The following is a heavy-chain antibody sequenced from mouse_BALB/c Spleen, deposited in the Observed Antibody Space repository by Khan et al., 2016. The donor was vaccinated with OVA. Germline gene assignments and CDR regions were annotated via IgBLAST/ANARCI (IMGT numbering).Heavy chain of an antibody. Sequence: EVQLQESGPSLVKPSQTLSLTCSVTGDSITSGYWNWIRKFPGNKLEYMGYISSSDSTFYNPSLKSRISITRDTSKNQYYLQLNSVTTEDTATNYCARLNYRYDGYFDYGGQGTTLTVSS. D-gene: IGHD2-14*01. J-gene: IGHJ2*01. CDR3: ARLNYRYDGYFDY. V-gene: IGHV3-8*02. CDR1: GDSITSGY. CDR2: ISSSDST.